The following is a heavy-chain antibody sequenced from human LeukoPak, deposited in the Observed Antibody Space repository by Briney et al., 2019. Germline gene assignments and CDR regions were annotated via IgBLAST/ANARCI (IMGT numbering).Heavy chain of an antibody. CDR1: GGSFSGYY. CDR3: ARRYSGSPWDY. J-gene: IGHJ4*02. V-gene: IGHV4-34*01. CDR2: INHSGST. D-gene: IGHD1-26*01. Sequence: PSETLSLTCAVYGGSFSGYYWSWIRQPPGKGLEWIGEINHSGSTNYNPSLKSRLTISVDTSKNQFSLKLSSVTAADTAVYYCARRYSGSPWDYWGQGTLVTVSS.